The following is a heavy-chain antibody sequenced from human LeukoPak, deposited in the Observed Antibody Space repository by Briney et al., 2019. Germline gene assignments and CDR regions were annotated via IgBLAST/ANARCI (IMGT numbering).Heavy chain of an antibody. CDR1: GFTFSSYW. J-gene: IGHJ4*02. D-gene: IGHD6-13*01. CDR2: INSDGSST. Sequence: HPGGSLRLSCAASGFTFSSYWMHWVRQAPGKGLVWVSRINSDGSSTSYADSVKGRFTISRDNAKNTLYLQMNSLRAEDTAVYYCARVRAAAGKLIDYWGQGTLVTVSS. V-gene: IGHV3-74*01. CDR3: ARVRAAAGKLIDY.